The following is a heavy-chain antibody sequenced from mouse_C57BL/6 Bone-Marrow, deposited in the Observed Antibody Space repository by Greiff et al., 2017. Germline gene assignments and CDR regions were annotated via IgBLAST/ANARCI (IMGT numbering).Heavy chain of an antibody. CDR1: GYTFTDYN. Sequence: VQLQQSGPELVKPGASVKIPCKASGYTFTDYNMDWVKQSHGKSLEWIGDINPNNGGTIYNQKFKGKATLTVDKSSSTAYMELRSLTSEDTAVYYCARYYYRGYYAMVYWGQGTSVTVSS. CDR2: INPNNGGT. CDR3: ARYYYRGYYAMVY. V-gene: IGHV1-18*01. J-gene: IGHJ4*01. D-gene: IGHD1-1*01.